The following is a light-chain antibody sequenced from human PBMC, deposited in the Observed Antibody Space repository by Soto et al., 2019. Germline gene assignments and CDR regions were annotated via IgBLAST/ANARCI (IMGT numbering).Light chain of an antibody. CDR2: GNS. J-gene: IGLJ3*02. V-gene: IGLV1-40*01. Sequence: QSVLTQPPSVSGAPGQRVTISCTGSSSNIGAGYDVHWYQQLPGTAPKLLIYGNSNRPSGVPDRFSGSKSVTSASLAITGLQPGDEADYYCQSYDSSLSGWVLGGGTQLTVL. CDR3: QSYDSSLSGWV. CDR1: SSNIGAGYD.